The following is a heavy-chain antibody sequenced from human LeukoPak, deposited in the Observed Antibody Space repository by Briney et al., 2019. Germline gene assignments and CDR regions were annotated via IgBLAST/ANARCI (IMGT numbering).Heavy chain of an antibody. J-gene: IGHJ4*02. CDR1: GFTFSSYW. D-gene: IGHD6-19*01. CDR3: AREDSSGWRVFDY. CDR2: INSDGSST. Sequence: PGGSLRLSCAASGFTFSSYWMHWVRQAPGKGLVWVSRINSDGSSTSYADSVKGRFTISRDNAKNTLYLQMNSLRAEDTAVYYCAREDSSGWRVFDYWGQGTLVTVSS. V-gene: IGHV3-74*01.